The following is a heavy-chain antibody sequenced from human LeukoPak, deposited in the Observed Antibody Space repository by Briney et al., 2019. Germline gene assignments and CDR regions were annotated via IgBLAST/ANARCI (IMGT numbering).Heavy chain of an antibody. Sequence: PGGSLRLSCATAGFTFSTFGIHWVRQTPGKGLEWAAAIQSDGSKQYYGDSVKGRFTISRDSSKNTVYLQMNSLRDEDTAVYYCARDVDTSSHSLQLDPWGQGTLVTVSS. CDR1: GFTFSTFG. D-gene: IGHD5-18*01. J-gene: IGHJ5*02. CDR2: IQSDGSKQ. V-gene: IGHV3-33*01. CDR3: ARDVDTSSHSLQLDP.